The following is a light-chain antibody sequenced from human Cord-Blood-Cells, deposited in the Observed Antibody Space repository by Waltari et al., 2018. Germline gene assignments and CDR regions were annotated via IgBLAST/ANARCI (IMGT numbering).Light chain of an antibody. J-gene: IGKJ2*01. CDR1: QSVLYSSNNKNY. Sequence: DIVMTQSPDSLAVSLGERATINCKSSQSVLYSSNNKNYLAWYQQKPGQPPKLLIYWASTRESGVPDRFSGSGSGTDSTLTISSLQAEDGAVYYCQQYYSTPYTFGQGTKLEIK. V-gene: IGKV4-1*01. CDR3: QQYYSTPYT. CDR2: WAS.